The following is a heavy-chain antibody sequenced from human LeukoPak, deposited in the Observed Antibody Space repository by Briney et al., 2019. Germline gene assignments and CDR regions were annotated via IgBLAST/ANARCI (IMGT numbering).Heavy chain of an antibody. J-gene: IGHJ4*02. CDR1: GFTFSDYY. CDR3: ARSLRLGELSSFDY. Sequence: KTGGSLRLSCAASGFTFSDYYMSWIRQAPGKGLEWVSYISSSGSTIYYADSVKGRFTISRDNAKNSLYLQMNSLRAEDTAVYYCARSLRLGELSSFDYWGQGTLVTVSS. CDR2: ISSSGSTI. D-gene: IGHD3-16*02. V-gene: IGHV3-11*01.